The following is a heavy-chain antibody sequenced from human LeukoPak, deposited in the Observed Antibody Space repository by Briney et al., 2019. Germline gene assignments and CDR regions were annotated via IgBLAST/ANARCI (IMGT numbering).Heavy chain of an antibody. CDR1: GAATGDSF. CDR3: ARHIMVPPGFDY. CDR2: THHSGST. V-gene: IGHV4-34*01. Sequence: SETLSLTCTVSGAATGDSFWGWIRHPPGKGLEWTGQTHHSGSTNYNPSLKSRVTISVAKSKNQFSLNLNTVTAADTAVYFCARHIMVPPGFDYWGQGTLVTVSS. D-gene: IGHD4-23*01. J-gene: IGHJ4*02.